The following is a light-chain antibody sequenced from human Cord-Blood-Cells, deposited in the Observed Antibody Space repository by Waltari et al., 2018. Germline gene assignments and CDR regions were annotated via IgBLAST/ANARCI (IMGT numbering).Light chain of an antibody. J-gene: IGKJ1*01. CDR2: GAS. CDR3: QQYNNWPRT. CDR1: QSVSSN. V-gene: IGKV3-15*01. Sequence: EIVMTQSPTTLSVSPGERATLSCRASQSVSSNLAWYQQKPGQAPRLLIYGASTRATGIPARFSGSVSGTEFTLTISSLPSEDFAVDYCQQYNNWPRTFGQGTKVEIK.